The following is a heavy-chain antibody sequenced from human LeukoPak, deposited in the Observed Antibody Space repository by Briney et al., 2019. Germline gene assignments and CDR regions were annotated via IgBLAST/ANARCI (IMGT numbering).Heavy chain of an antibody. CDR2: ISGSGDST. CDR1: GFIFDTHT. Sequence: PGGSLRLSCTASGFIFDTHTLTWVRQAPGKGLEWVASISGSGDSTNYGDSVEGRFTISRDNFKRTVHLEMSNLRADDTAMYYCVRRAAVRGMDFWGLGTTVIVSS. D-gene: IGHD1-14*01. CDR3: VRRAAVRGMDF. J-gene: IGHJ6*02. V-gene: IGHV3-23*01.